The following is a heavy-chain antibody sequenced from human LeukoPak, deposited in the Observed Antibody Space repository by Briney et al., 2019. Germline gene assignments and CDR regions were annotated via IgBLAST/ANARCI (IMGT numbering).Heavy chain of an antibody. CDR1: GGSISSCY. CDR3: ARADYYGSGSYPAKYYYYYMDV. D-gene: IGHD3-10*01. V-gene: IGHV4-4*07. Sequence: SSETLSLTCTVSGGSISSCYWSWIRQPAGKGLEWIGRIYTSGSTNYNPSLKSRVTMSVDTSKNQFSLKLSSVTAADTAVYYCARADYYGSGSYPAKYYYYYMDVWGKGTTVTISS. CDR2: IYTSGST. J-gene: IGHJ6*03.